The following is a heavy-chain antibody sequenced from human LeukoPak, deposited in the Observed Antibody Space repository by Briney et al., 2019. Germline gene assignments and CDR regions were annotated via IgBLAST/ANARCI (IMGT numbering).Heavy chain of an antibody. CDR1: GGSFSGYY. J-gene: IGHJ4*02. Sequence: SETLSLTCAVYGGSFSGYYWSWIRQPPGKGLEWIREINHSGSTNYNPSLKSRVTISVDTSKNQFSLKLSSVTAADTAVYYCARARIIAAAGPTFDYWGQGTLITVSS. CDR2: INHSGST. CDR3: ARARIIAAAGPTFDY. D-gene: IGHD6-13*01. V-gene: IGHV4-34*01.